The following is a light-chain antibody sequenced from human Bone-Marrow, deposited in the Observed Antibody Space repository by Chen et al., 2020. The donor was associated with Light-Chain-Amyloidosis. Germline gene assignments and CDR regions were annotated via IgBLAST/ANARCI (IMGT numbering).Light chain of an antibody. CDR3: QSTDITSTSWI. CDR2: RDN. CDR1: GLSSVF. V-gene: IGLV3-25*03. J-gene: IGLJ3*02. Sequence: SYDLTQPPSVSLSPGQTASITCSGEGLSSVFPYWYQQKPGQAPVQVIRRDNERPSGIPERFSGSASGTSVTLTITDVQAEDEADYYCQSTDITSTSWIFGGGTRLTVL.